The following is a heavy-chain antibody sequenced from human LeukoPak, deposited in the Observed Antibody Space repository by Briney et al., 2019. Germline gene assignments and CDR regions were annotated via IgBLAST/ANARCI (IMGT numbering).Heavy chain of an antibody. V-gene: IGHV4-59*12. Sequence: SETLSLTCTVSGGSMSYYYWTWIRQPPGKGLEWIGHIYYSGTTFYNPSLKSRVTISVDTSKNQFSLQLTSLTAADTAVYYCAREVGYRSGGSCYSYFDYWGQGTLVTVSS. CDR2: IYYSGTT. CDR1: GGSMSYYY. J-gene: IGHJ4*02. CDR3: AREVGYRSGGSCYSYFDY. D-gene: IGHD2-15*01.